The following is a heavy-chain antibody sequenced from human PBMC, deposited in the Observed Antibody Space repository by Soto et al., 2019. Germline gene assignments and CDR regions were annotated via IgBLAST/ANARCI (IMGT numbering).Heavy chain of an antibody. Sequence: GGSLRLSCAASGFTFSSYSMNWVRQAPGKGLEWVSYISSSSSTIYYADSVKGRFTISRDNAKNSLYLQMNSLRAEDTAVYYCARDDPGYSSGWYPDYFDYWGQGTLVTVSS. CDR3: ARDDPGYSSGWYPDYFDY. CDR2: ISSSSSTI. V-gene: IGHV3-48*01. J-gene: IGHJ4*02. CDR1: GFTFSSYS. D-gene: IGHD6-19*01.